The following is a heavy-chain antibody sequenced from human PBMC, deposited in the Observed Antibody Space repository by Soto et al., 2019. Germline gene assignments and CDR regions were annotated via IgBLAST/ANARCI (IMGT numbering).Heavy chain of an antibody. CDR1: GGSISSSSYY. J-gene: IGHJ6*03. D-gene: IGHD5-12*01. Sequence: SETLSLTCTVSGGSISSSSYYWGWIRQPPGKGLEWIGSIYYSGSTNYNPSLKSRVTISVDTSKNQFSLKLSSVTAADTAVYYCARRVMVATTHYYYYMDVWGKGTTVTVSS. CDR3: ARRVMVATTHYYYYMDV. V-gene: IGHV4-39*01. CDR2: IYYSGST.